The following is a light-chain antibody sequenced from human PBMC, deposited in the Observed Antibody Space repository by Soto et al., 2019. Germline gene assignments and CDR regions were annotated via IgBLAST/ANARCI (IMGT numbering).Light chain of an antibody. V-gene: IGKV3-20*01. J-gene: IGKJ1*01. CDR2: GAA. CDR3: QQYNKWPQT. CDR1: QSVSSSY. Sequence: EIEMTQSPATLSLAPGERATLSCRASQSVSSSYLAWYQRKPGQAPRLLIFGAASRATGIPDRFSGRGSGTDFTLTISRLEPEDFAVYYCQQYNKWPQTFGQGTKVDIK.